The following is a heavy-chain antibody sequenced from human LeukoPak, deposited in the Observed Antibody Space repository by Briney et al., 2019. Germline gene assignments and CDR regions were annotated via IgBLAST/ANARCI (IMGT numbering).Heavy chain of an antibody. Sequence: SETLSLTCTVSGGSISSYYWSCIRQPAGKGLEWIGRIYTSGSTNYNPSLKSRVTMSVDTSKNQFSLKLSSVTAADTAVYYCAREYSSSWYVLDYWGQGTLVTVSS. V-gene: IGHV4-4*07. J-gene: IGHJ4*02. CDR2: IYTSGST. CDR1: GGSISSYY. CDR3: AREYSSSWYVLDY. D-gene: IGHD6-13*01.